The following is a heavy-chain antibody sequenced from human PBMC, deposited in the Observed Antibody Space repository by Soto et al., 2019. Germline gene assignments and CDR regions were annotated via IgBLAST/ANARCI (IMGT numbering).Heavy chain of an antibody. V-gene: IGHV3-9*01. J-gene: IGHJ5*02. CDR2: ISWNSGSI. D-gene: IGHD3-3*01. CDR3: AKDTYDFWSGYFDFDP. Sequence: SLRLSCAASGFTFDDYAMHWVRQAPGKGLEWVSGISWNSGSIGYADSVKGRFTISRDNAKNSLYLQMNSLRAEDTALYYCAKDTYDFWSGYFDFDPWGQGTLVSVSS. CDR1: GFTFDDYA.